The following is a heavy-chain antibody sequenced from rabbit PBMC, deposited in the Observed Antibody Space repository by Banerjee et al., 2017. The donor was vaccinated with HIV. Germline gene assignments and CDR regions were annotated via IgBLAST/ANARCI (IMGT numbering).Heavy chain of an antibody. V-gene: IGHV1S40*01. J-gene: IGHJ4*01. CDR1: GFDFSSYG. Sequence: QSLEESGGGLVQPGGSLTLTCTASGFDFSSYGVTWVRQAPGKGLELIACIYTSSGSAYYATWAKGRFTISKTSSTTVTLQLNSLTGADTATYLCARDLAGVIGWNFGLWGPGTLVTVS. CDR3: ARDLAGVIGWNFGL. D-gene: IGHD4-1*01. CDR2: IYTSSGSA.